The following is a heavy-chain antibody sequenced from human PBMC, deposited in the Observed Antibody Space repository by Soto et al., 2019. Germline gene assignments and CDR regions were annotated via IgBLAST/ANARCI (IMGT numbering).Heavy chain of an antibody. V-gene: IGHV4-30-2*01. CDR3: ARVHSSHYYYGMDV. J-gene: IGHJ6*02. D-gene: IGHD4-4*01. CDR2: MFHSGKP. CDR1: GGSISSGGSS. Sequence: QLQLQESGSGLVKPSQTLSLTCAVSGGSISSGGSSWSWIRQPPGRGLEWIGYMFHSGKPYYNPSLKGRVTISLDRSMNQFSLKLTSVTAADSAVYFCARVHSSHYYYGMDVWGQGTTVTVSS.